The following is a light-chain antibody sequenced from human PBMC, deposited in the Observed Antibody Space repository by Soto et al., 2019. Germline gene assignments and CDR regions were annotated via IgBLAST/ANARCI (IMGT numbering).Light chain of an antibody. J-gene: IGKJ1*01. CDR3: QQYYSTPWT. CDR2: WAS. CDR1: QSVLYSSNNKND. Sequence: DIVMTQSTDSLAVSLGERANINCKSSQSVLYSSNNKNDLAWYQQKPGQPPKLLIYWASTRESGVPDRFSGSGSGTDFTLTISSLQAEDVAVYYCQQYYSTPWTFGQGTKVEIK. V-gene: IGKV4-1*01.